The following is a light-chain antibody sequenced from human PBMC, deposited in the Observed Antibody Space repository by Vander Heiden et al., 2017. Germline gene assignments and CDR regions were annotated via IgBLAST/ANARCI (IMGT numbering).Light chain of an antibody. Sequence: DIQMTQSPSSLSASVGDRVTITCRASQSISSYLNWYQQKPGNAPKLLIYAASSLQSGVPSRFSGSGSGTDFTLTISSLQPEDFATYYYQQSYSNPRMYTFGQGTELEIK. CDR3: QQSYSNPRMYT. CDR2: AAS. J-gene: IGKJ2*01. V-gene: IGKV1-39*01. CDR1: QSISSY.